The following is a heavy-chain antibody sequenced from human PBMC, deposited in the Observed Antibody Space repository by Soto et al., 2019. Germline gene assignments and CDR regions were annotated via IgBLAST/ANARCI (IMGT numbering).Heavy chain of an antibody. V-gene: IGHV3-23*01. CDR1: GFTFSSYA. CDR3: AKDGVRSSTSLNWFDP. J-gene: IGHJ5*02. Sequence: GGSLRLSCAASGFTFSSYAMSWVRQAPGKGLEWVSAISGSGGSTYYADSVKGRFTISRDNSKNTLYLQMNSLRAEDTAVYYCAKDGVRSSTSLNWFDPWGQGTLVTVSS. D-gene: IGHD2-2*01. CDR2: ISGSGGST.